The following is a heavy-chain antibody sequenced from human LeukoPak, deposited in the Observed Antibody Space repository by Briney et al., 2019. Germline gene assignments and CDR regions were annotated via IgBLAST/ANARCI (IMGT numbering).Heavy chain of an antibody. CDR2: IWYNGSRK. CDR3: AKDLSASVDWSMDY. D-gene: IGHD3/OR15-3a*01. J-gene: IGHJ4*02. CDR1: EFTFSAFG. Sequence: GRSLRLSCTASEFTFSAFGMHWVRQAPGKGLEWAAVIWYNGSRKYYADSVKGRFTISRDNSQNTLYLHMNNLRAEDTAVYYCAKDLSASVDWSMDYWGQGTLVTVSS. V-gene: IGHV3-33*06.